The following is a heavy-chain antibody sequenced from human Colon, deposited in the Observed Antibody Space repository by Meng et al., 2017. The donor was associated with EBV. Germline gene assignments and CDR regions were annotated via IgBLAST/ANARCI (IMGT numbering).Heavy chain of an antibody. Sequence: VALQGSGPGLVKPSGTLSLTCAVSGGSLSSRNWWSWVRQPPGKGLEWIGEIYHSGSTNYNPSLKSRVTISVDESKNQFSLRLSSVTAADTAVYYCARVGAYCGGDCYHPRWGQGTLVTVFS. D-gene: IGHD2-21*02. CDR1: GGSLSSRNW. CDR2: IYHSGST. V-gene: IGHV4-4*02. J-gene: IGHJ4*02. CDR3: ARVGAYCGGDCYHPR.